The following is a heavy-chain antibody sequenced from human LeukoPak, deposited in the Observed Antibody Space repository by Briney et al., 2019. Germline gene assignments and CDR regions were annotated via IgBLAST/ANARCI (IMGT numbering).Heavy chain of an antibody. Sequence: SETLSLTCTVSGGSINNYYWSWIRQPAGKGLEWIGRIYTRGSTNYNPSLKSRVTMSVDASKNQFSLKLSSVTAADTAVYYCARGRYCSADICSGGDAFDIWGQGTMVSVSS. D-gene: IGHD2-15*01. CDR3: ARGRYCSADICSGGDAFDI. J-gene: IGHJ3*02. CDR2: IYTRGST. CDR1: GGSINNYY. V-gene: IGHV4-4*07.